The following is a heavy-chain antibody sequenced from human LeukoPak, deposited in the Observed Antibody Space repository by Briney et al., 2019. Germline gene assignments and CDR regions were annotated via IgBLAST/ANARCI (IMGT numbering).Heavy chain of an antibody. CDR1: GGSISSSSYY. J-gene: IGHJ4*02. CDR2: IYYSGST. Sequence: PSETLSLTCTVSGGSISSSSYYWGWIRQPPGKGLEWIGSIYYSGSTYYNPSLKSRVTISVDTSKNQFSLKLSSVAAAETAVYYCARASSSPWYYFNYWGQGTLVTVSS. CDR3: ARASSSPWYYFNY. V-gene: IGHV4-39*01. D-gene: IGHD6-6*01.